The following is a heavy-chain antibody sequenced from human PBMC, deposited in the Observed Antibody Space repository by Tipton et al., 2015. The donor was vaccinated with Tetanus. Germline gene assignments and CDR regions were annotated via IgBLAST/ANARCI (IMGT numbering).Heavy chain of an antibody. D-gene: IGHD2-21*02. Sequence: LRLSCSVSGGSISSDAHYWSWIRQPPGKGLEWIGNVYYNGNTLQNPSLKGRVTLSLDKSKNQFSLKLTSVTAADTAVYYCARTADNWFDPWGQGTLVTVSS. J-gene: IGHJ5*02. V-gene: IGHV4-39*01. CDR2: VYYNGNT. CDR1: GGSISSDAHY. CDR3: ARTADNWFDP.